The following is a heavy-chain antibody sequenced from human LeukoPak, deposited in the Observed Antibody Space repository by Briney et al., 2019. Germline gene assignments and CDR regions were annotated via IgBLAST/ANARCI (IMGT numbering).Heavy chain of an antibody. D-gene: IGHD3-22*01. Sequence: GGSLRLSCAASGFTFSNYGMHWVRQVPGKVLEWVAAIWFDGIRKYYADSVKGRLTISRDNSKNALYLQMNSLRAEDTAVYYCARDLEDSSPFGAFDMWGQGTMVTVSS. CDR3: ARDLEDSSPFGAFDM. J-gene: IGHJ3*02. CDR2: IWFDGIRK. CDR1: GFTFSNYG. V-gene: IGHV3-33*01.